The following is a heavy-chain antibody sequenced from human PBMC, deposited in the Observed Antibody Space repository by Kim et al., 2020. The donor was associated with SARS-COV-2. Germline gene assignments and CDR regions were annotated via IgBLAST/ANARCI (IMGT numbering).Heavy chain of an antibody. J-gene: IGHJ3*02. CDR3: ATGELRHDAFDI. Sequence: IYAQKFQGRVTMTEDTSTDTAYMELSSLRSEDTAVYYCATGELRHDAFDIWGQGTMVTVSS. V-gene: IGHV1-24*01. D-gene: IGHD1-26*01.